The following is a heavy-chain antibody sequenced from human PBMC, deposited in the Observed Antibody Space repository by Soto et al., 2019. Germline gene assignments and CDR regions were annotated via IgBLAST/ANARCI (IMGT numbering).Heavy chain of an antibody. J-gene: IGHJ4*02. CDR2: ISYDGSNK. Sequence: VQLVESGGGVVQPGRSLRLSCAASGFTFSSYAMHWVRQAPGKGLEWVAVISYDGSNKYYADSVKGRFTISRDNSKNTLYLQMNSLRAEDTAVYYCAGNADSIDYWGQGTLVTVSS. V-gene: IGHV3-30-3*01. CDR3: AGNADSIDY. D-gene: IGHD2-15*01. CDR1: GFTFSSYA.